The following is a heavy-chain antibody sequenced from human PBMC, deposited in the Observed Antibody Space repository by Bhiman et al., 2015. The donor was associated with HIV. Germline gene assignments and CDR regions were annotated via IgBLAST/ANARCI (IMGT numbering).Heavy chain of an antibody. D-gene: IGHD3-9*01. Sequence: QVQLVESGGGVVQPGGSLRLSCVASGFTFSTYGMHWVRQAPGKGLEWVSFIHYDGTKKYYPDSVKGRFTISRDNSKNTLYLQMNSLRAEDTAVYYCAKGAYYDISRRNRFNYWGQGTLVTVSS. CDR2: IHYDGTKK. J-gene: IGHJ4*02. CDR1: GFTFSTYG. V-gene: IGHV3-30*02. CDR3: AKGAYYDISRRNRFNY.